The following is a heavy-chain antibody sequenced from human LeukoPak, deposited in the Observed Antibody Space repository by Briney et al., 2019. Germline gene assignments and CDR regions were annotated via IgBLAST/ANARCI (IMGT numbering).Heavy chain of an antibody. D-gene: IGHD6-13*01. J-gene: IGHJ6*02. CDR1: GGSISSYY. CDR3: ARESSSSWTRGYYGMDV. Sequence: PSETPSLTYTVSGGSISSYYWSWIRQPPGKGLEWIGYIYYSGSTNYNPSLKSRVTISVDTSKNQFSLKLSSVTAADTAVYYCARESSSSWTRGYYGMDVWGQGTTVTVSS. V-gene: IGHV4-59*08. CDR2: IYYSGST.